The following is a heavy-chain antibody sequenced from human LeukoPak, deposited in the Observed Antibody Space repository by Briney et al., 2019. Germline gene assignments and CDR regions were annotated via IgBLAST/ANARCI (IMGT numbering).Heavy chain of an antibody. D-gene: IGHD1-26*01. V-gene: IGHV3-49*03. J-gene: IGHJ4*02. CDR1: GFTFGDYA. CDR2: IRSKAYGGTT. CDR3: TRDDGSYYRTYYFDY. Sequence: PGGSLRLSCTASGFTFGDYAMSWFRQAPGKGLEWVGFIRSKAYGGTTEYAASVKGRFTISRDDSKSIAYLQMNSLKTEDTAVYYCTRDDGSYYRTYYFDYWGQGTLVTVSS.